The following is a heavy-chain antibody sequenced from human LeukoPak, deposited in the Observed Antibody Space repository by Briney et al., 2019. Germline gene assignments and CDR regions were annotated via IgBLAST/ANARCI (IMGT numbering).Heavy chain of an antibody. CDR2: ISYDGSNK. CDR3: ARGVTYYYDSSGPGTLDY. Sequence: HPGGSLRLSCAASGFTFSSYGMHWVRQAPGKGLEWVAVISYDGSNKYYADSVKGRFTISRDNSKNTLYLQMNSLRAEDTAVYYCARGVTYYYDSSGPGTLDYWGQGTLVTVSS. CDR1: GFTFSSYG. D-gene: IGHD3-22*01. V-gene: IGHV3-30*03. J-gene: IGHJ4*02.